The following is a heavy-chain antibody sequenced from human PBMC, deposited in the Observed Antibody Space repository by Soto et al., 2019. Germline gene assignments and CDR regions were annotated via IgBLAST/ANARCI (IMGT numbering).Heavy chain of an antibody. CDR3: AKGGGDWSCIDY. CDR1: GFTFSNYG. J-gene: IGHJ4*02. Sequence: QVQLVESGGGVVQPGRSLRLSCGGSGFTFSNYGMHWVRQAPGKGLEWVAVISHDGSNKYYADSVKGRFTISRDNSKKTVYLQRNSLRAEDTTVYYCAKGGGDWSCIDYWGQGTLVTVSS. D-gene: IGHD2-21*02. CDR2: ISHDGSNK. V-gene: IGHV3-30*18.